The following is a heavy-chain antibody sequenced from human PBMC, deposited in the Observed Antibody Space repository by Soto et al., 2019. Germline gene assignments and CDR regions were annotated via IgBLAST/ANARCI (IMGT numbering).Heavy chain of an antibody. D-gene: IGHD2-15*01. J-gene: IGHJ4*02. V-gene: IGHV2-5*02. CDR1: GFALTTSGVG. CDR2: IYWDDDK. Sequence: QITLKESGPTLVNPTQTLTLTCTVSGFALTTSGVGVAWIRQPPGKALEWLSIIYWDDDKRYRPSLKSRLTFNKDSSKNQVVLTMTNMDPVDTARYYCVHRRYCSGGSCLDYWGQGPLVTVSS. CDR3: VHRRYCSGGSCLDY.